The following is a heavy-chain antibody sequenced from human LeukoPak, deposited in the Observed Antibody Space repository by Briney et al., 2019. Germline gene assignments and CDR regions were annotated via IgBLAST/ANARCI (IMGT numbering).Heavy chain of an antibody. CDR1: VFTFISYS. Sequence: GGSLRLSCAASVFTFISYSRNWVRQAPGKGLEWVSSIRSSSSYIYYADSVKGRFTISRDNAKNSLYLQRNSLRAEDTAVYYCARDGSGSGWYFNWFDPWGQGTLVTVSS. CDR2: IRSSSSYI. J-gene: IGHJ5*02. CDR3: ARDGSGSGWYFNWFDP. D-gene: IGHD6-19*01. V-gene: IGHV3-21*01.